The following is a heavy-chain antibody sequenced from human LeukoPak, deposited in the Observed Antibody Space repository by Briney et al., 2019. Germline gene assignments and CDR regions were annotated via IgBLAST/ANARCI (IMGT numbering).Heavy chain of an antibody. CDR1: GGSFSGYY. CDR2: INHSGST. D-gene: IGHD3-22*01. J-gene: IGHJ4*02. Sequence: PSETLSLTCAVYGGSFSGYYWSWLRQPPGKGLEWIGEINHSGSTNYNPSLKSRVTISVDTSKNQFSLKLSSVTAADTAVYYCARCYYDSSGYYGDYWGQGTLVTVSS. V-gene: IGHV4-34*01. CDR3: ARCYYDSSGYYGDY.